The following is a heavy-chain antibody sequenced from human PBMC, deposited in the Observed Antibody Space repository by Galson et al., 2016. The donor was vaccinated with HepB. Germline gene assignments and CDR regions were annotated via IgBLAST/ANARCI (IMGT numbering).Heavy chain of an antibody. CDR1: GFSFSTYA. V-gene: IGHV3-33*01. CDR3: ARDGEGDTATTVMDV. D-gene: IGHD4-17*01. CDR2: IWFDGRKA. J-gene: IGHJ6*04. Sequence: SLRLSCAASGFSFSTYAMHWVRQAPGKGLEWVGVIWFDGRKAKYVDSVKGRFTISRDNSNNTLYLQMNSLRAEDTAVFYCARDGEGDTATTVMDVWGKGTTVTVSS.